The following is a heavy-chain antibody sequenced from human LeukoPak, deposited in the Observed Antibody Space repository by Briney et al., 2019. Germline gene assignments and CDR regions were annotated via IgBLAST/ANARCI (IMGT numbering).Heavy chain of an antibody. CDR1: GGSISSSSYY. D-gene: IGHD6-19*01. Sequence: PSETLSLTCTVSGGSISSSSYYWGWLRQPPGRGLEGLGSIYYSGSTYYNPSLKTRVTISVDTSKNQFSLKLSSVTAADTAVYYCARHKTEPQWLVLTDFDYWGQGTLVTVSS. CDR2: IYYSGST. J-gene: IGHJ4*02. CDR3: ARHKTEPQWLVLTDFDY. V-gene: IGHV4-39*01.